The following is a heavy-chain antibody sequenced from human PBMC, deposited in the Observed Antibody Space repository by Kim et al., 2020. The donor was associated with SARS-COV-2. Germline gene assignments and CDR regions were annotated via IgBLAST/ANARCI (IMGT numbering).Heavy chain of an antibody. CDR2: INRVGSP. CDR1: GGSFSDYF. V-gene: IGHV4-34*01. Sequence: SETLSLTCAVYGGSFSDYFWTWIRQRPGKGLEWIGEINRVGSPNYNPSVQSRVSITVDTSNNQFSLKLNSVTATDTAVYYCARQITPRYFDCWGQGILVTVSS. D-gene: IGHD3-16*01. J-gene: IGHJ4*02. CDR3: ARQITPRYFDC.